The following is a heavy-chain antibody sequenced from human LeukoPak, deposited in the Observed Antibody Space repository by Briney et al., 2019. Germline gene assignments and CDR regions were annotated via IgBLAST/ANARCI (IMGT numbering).Heavy chain of an antibody. CDR2: INPNSGGT. CDR1: GYTFTGYY. J-gene: IGHJ6*03. Sequence: ASVKVSCKASGYTFTGYYMHWVRQAPGQGREGMGWINPNSGGTDYAQKFQGRVTMTRDTSISTAYMELSRLRSDDTAVYYCARANYDSSGYYWSYYYYYMDVWGKGNTVTVSS. CDR3: ARANYDSSGYYWSYYYYYMDV. D-gene: IGHD3-22*01. V-gene: IGHV1-2*02.